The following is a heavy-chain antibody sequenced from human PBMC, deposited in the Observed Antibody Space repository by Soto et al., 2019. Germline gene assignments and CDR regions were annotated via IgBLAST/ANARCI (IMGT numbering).Heavy chain of an antibody. V-gene: IGHV1-69*08. CDR1: GGTFSSYT. CDR3: AREEYYYGSGAFFDY. J-gene: IGHJ4*02. Sequence: QVQLVQSGAEVKKPGSSVKVSCKASGGTFSSYTISWVRQAPGQGLEWMGRIIPILGIANYAQKFQGRVTITADKSTSTAYMGRSRLRSEDTAVYYCAREEYYYGSGAFFDYWGQGTLVTVSS. D-gene: IGHD3-10*01. CDR2: IIPILGIA.